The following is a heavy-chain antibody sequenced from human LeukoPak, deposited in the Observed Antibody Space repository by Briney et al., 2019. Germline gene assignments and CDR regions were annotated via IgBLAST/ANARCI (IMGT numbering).Heavy chain of an antibody. CDR1: GDSVSSISAA. V-gene: IGHV6-1*01. Sequence: SQTLSLTCAISGDSVSSISAAWNWLRQSPSTGLEWLGRTYYRSKWYNDYAVSVKSRITINPDTSKNQFSLQLNSVTPEDTAVYYCARGVEQWLEYYFDYWGQGTLVTVSS. CDR2: TYYRSKWYN. D-gene: IGHD6-19*01. J-gene: IGHJ4*02. CDR3: ARGVEQWLEYYFDY.